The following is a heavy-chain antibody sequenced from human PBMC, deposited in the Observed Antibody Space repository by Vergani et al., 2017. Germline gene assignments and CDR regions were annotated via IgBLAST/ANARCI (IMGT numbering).Heavy chain of an antibody. CDR1: GGSISSSNW. CDR3: ARMVVAATQQHAFDI. CDR2: IYQSWST. J-gene: IGHJ3*02. D-gene: IGHD2-15*01. V-gene: IGHV4-4*02. Sequence: QVQLQESGPGLVKPSGTLSLTCAVSGGSISSSNWWSWVRPPPGKGLGWIGEIYQSWSTNYNPSLKSRVTISVDKSKNQFSLQLCSVTAADTAVYYCARMVVAATQQHAFDIWGQGTMVTVSS.